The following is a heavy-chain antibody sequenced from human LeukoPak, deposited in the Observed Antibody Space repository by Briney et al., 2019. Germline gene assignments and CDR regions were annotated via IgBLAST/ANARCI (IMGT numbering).Heavy chain of an antibody. CDR3: AKGIYSSGWSYFDY. D-gene: IGHD6-19*01. J-gene: IGHJ4*01. Sequence: GGSLRLSCAASGFTFSNSAMSWVRQAPGKGLEWVSTLSGSGITTYYADSVKARFTISRDNSKNTLYVQMNSLRAEDTAVYYCAKGIYSSGWSYFDYWGHGTLVTVSS. CDR1: GFTFSNSA. V-gene: IGHV3-23*01. CDR2: LSGSGITT.